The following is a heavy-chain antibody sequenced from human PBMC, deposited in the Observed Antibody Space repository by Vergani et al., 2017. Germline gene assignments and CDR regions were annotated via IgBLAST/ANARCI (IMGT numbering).Heavy chain of an antibody. CDR3: ARLGDSSGWYGAYYFDY. J-gene: IGHJ4*02. V-gene: IGHV4-61*02. CDR2: IHSSGTT. D-gene: IGHD6-19*01. CDR1: GGSITSGSFY. Sequence: QVQLHESGPGLVKPSQTLSLTCTVSGGSITSGSFYWSWIRQPAGKGLEWIGRIHSSGTTNYNPSLKSRVTLSVDTSKNQLSLRMTSVTAADTAVYYCARLGDSSGWYGAYYFDYWGQGTLVTVSS.